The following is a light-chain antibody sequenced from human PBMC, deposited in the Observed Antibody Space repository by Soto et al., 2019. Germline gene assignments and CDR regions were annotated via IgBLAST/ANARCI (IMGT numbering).Light chain of an antibody. V-gene: IGKV1-5*03. Sequence: DIQMTQSPSTLSGSVGGRVTITCRASQTISSWLAWYQQKPGKAPKLLIYKASTLKSGVPSRFSGSGSGTEFTLTISSLQPDDFATYYCQQYDSVLGTFGPGTKVDIK. J-gene: IGKJ1*01. CDR1: QTISSW. CDR2: KAS. CDR3: QQYDSVLGT.